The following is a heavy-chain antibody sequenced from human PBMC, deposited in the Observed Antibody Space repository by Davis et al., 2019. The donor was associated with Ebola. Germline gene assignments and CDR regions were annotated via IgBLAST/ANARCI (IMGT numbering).Heavy chain of an antibody. CDR1: GFTFSSYS. Sequence: PGGSLRLSCAASGFTFSSYSMNWVRQAPGKGLEWVSYISSSSSTIYYADSVKGRFTISRDNAKNSLYLQMNSLRDEDTAVYYCARESGYCSGGSCDGYYGMDVWGQGTTVTVSS. CDR2: ISSSSSTI. CDR3: ARESGYCSGGSCDGYYGMDV. J-gene: IGHJ6*02. V-gene: IGHV3-48*02. D-gene: IGHD2-15*01.